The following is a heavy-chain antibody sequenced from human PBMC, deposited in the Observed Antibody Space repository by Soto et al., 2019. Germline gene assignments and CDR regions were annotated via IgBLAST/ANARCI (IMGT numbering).Heavy chain of an antibody. V-gene: IGHV4-59*01. D-gene: IGHD6-13*01. CDR3: ARVEQQLGNWFDP. Sequence: QVQLQESGPGLVKPSETLSLTCTVSGGSISSYYWSWIRQPPGKGLEWIGYIYYSGSTNYNPSLKSRVTISVDTSKNQFSLKLSSVTAADTAVYYCARVEQQLGNWFDPWGQGTLVTVSS. J-gene: IGHJ5*02. CDR1: GGSISSYY. CDR2: IYYSGST.